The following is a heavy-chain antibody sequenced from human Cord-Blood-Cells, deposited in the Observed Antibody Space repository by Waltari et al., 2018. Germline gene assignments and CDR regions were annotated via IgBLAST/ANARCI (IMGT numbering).Heavy chain of an antibody. CDR3: ARGSFWSGYYPDY. CDR2: MNPNSGNT. D-gene: IGHD3-3*01. J-gene: IGHJ4*02. V-gene: IGHV1-8*03. CDR1: GYTLPRYD. Sequence: VQLVQSGAEVKKPAASVKVSCKASGYTLPRYDINWVRQATGQGLEWMGWMNPNSGNTGYAQKFQGRVTITRNTSISTAYMELSSLRSEDTAVYYCARGSFWSGYYPDYWGQGTLVTVSS.